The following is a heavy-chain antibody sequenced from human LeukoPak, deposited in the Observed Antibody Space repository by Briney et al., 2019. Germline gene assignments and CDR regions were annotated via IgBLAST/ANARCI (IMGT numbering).Heavy chain of an antibody. V-gene: IGHV4-59*01. D-gene: IGHD3-22*01. CDR2: IYYSGST. CDR3: AREAQPQDYYDSSGYYSGTTFDY. Sequence: PSETLSLTSTVSGGSISSYYWSWIRQPPGKGLEWIGYIYYSGSTNYNPSLKSRVTISVDTSKNQFSLKLSSVTAADTAVYYCAREAQPQDYYDSSGYYSGTTFDYWGQGTLVTVSS. J-gene: IGHJ4*02. CDR1: GGSISSYY.